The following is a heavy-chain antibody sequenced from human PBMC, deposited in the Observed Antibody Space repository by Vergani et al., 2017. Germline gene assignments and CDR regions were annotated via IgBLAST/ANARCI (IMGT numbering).Heavy chain of an antibody. CDR3: ARRPYYYDSSGYSKYYYYGMDV. D-gene: IGHD3-22*01. J-gene: IGHJ6*02. CDR2: INHSGST. Sequence: QVQLQQWGAGLLKPSETLSLTCAVYGGSFSGYYWSWIRQPPGKGLEWIGEINHSGSTNYNPSLKSRVTISVDTSKNQFSLKLSSVTAADTAVYYCARRPYYYDSSGYSKYYYYGMDVCGQGTTVTVSS. CDR1: GGSFSGYY. V-gene: IGHV4-34*01.